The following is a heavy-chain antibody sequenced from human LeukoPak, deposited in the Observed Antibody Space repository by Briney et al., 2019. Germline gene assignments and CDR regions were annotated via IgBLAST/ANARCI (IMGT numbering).Heavy chain of an antibody. CDR1: GFTFSTSA. CDR2: ISSNGGST. D-gene: IGHD3-10*01. V-gene: IGHV3-64D*09. CDR3: VGVRWFGGSNWFDP. Sequence: GGSLRLSCSASGFTFSTSAMHWVRQAPEKGLEYVSAISSNGGSTYYADSVKGRFTISRDNSKNTLHLQMSSLRAEDTAVYYCVGVRWFGGSNWFDPWGQGTLVTVSS. J-gene: IGHJ5*02.